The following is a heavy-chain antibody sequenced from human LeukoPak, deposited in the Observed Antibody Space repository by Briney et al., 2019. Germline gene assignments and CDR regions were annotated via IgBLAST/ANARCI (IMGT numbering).Heavy chain of an antibody. V-gene: IGHV4-34*01. J-gene: IGHJ4*02. CDR1: GGSFSGSS. D-gene: IGHD5-18*01. CDR3: ARHFRGYPYYFDY. CDR2: INHSGST. Sequence: PSETLSLTCAVYGGSFSGSSWTWIRQFPGKGLEWIGEINHSGSTNYNPSLKSRLTISIDTSKNQFSLKLTSVTVADTAVYYCARHFRGYPYYFDYWGQGTLVTVSS.